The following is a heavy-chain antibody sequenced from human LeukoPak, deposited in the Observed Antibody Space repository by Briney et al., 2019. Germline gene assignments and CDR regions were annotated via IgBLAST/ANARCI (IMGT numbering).Heavy chain of an antibody. CDR2: INPNSGGT. CDR3: ARGTDSGSYWTVFDY. CDR1: GYTFTVYY. V-gene: IGHV1-2*04. D-gene: IGHD1-26*01. Sequence: EASVKVSCKASGYTFTVYYMHWVRQAPGQGLEWMGWINPNSGGTNYAQKFQGWVTMTRDTSISTAYMELSRLRSDDTAVYYCARGTDSGSYWTVFDYWGQGTLVTVSS. J-gene: IGHJ4*02.